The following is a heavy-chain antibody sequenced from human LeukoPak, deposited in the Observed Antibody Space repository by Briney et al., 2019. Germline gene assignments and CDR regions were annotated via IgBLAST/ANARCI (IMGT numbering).Heavy chain of an antibody. Sequence: PGGSLRLSCADSGFTFSSYWMQWVRQDPGKGLVWVSRIISDGGSTSYAESVKGRFTISRDNAKNTLYLQMTSLRAEHTAVYYCAPGYCSSTSCSNWFDPWGQGTLVTVSS. D-gene: IGHD2-2*01. CDR3: APGYCSSTSCSNWFDP. V-gene: IGHV3-74*01. J-gene: IGHJ5*02. CDR2: IISDGGST. CDR1: GFTFSSYW.